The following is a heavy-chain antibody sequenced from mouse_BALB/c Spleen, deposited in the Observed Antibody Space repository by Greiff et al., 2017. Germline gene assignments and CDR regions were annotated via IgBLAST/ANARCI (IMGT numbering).Heavy chain of an antibody. V-gene: IGHV1-4*02. J-gene: IGHJ1*01. CDR3: AKGGYDRDWYFDV. Sequence: VKLMESAAELARPGASVKMSCKASGYTFTSYTMHWVKQRPGQGLEWIGYINPSSGYTEYNQKFKDKTTLTADKSSSTAYMQLSSLTSEDSAVYYCAKGGYDRDWYFDVWGAGTTVTVSS. CDR2: INPSSGYT. CDR1: GYTFTSYT. D-gene: IGHD2-14*01.